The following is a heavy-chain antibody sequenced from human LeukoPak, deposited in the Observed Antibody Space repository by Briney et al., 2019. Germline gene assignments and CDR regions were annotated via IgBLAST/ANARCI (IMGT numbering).Heavy chain of an antibody. CDR3: ARDLGNGVTTTIYGMDV. CDR2: ISYDGRNK. J-gene: IGHJ6*02. D-gene: IGHD5-12*01. V-gene: IGHV3-30*04. Sequence: GGSLRLSCAASGFTFSSYAMHWVRQAPGKGLEWVAVISYDGRNKYYADSVKGRFTISRDNSKNTLYLQMNSLRAEDTAVYYCARDLGNGVTTTIYGMDVWGQGTTVTVSS. CDR1: GFTFSSYA.